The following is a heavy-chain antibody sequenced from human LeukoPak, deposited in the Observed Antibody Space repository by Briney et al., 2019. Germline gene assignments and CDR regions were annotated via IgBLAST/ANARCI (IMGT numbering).Heavy chain of an antibody. V-gene: IGHV4-4*07. CDR1: GGSISSYY. CDR3: ARDGASSRGKSMDV. CDR2: IYTSGST. Sequence: SETLSLTCTVSGGSISSYYWSWIRQPAGKGLEWIGRIYTSGSTNYNPSLKSRVTMSVDTSKNQFSLKLSSVTAADTAVYYCARDGASSRGKSMDVWGQGTTVTVSS. J-gene: IGHJ6*02. D-gene: IGHD3-16*01.